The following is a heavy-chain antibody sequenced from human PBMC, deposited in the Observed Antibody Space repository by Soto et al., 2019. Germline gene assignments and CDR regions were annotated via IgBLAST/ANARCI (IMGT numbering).Heavy chain of an antibody. CDR2: IYYSGST. V-gene: IGHV4-39*01. J-gene: IGHJ4*02. D-gene: IGHD3-22*01. Sequence: SETLSLTCTVSGGSISSSSYYWGWIRQPPGKGLEWIGSIYYSGSTYYNPSLKSRVTISVETSKNQFSLKLSSVTAADTAVYYCARLSDYYDSSGYVDYWGQGTMVTVSS. CDR1: GGSISSSSYY. CDR3: ARLSDYYDSSGYVDY.